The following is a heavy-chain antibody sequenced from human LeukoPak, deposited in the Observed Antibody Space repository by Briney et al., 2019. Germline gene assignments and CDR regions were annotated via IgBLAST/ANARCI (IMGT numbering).Heavy chain of an antibody. CDR2: ISYDGSNK. CDR1: GFTFSSYA. D-gene: IGHD3-10*01. Sequence: GRSLRLSCAASGFTFSSYAMHWVRQAPGKGLEWVAVISYDGSNKYYADSVKGRFTISRDNSKNTLYLQMNSLRAEDTAVYYCARGKGWFHAFDIRGQGTMVTVSS. J-gene: IGHJ3*02. CDR3: ARGKGWFHAFDI. V-gene: IGHV3-30-3*01.